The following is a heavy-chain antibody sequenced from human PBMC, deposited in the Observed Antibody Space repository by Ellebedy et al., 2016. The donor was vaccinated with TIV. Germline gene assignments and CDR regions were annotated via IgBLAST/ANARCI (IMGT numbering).Heavy chain of an antibody. D-gene: IGHD5-18*01. CDR1: GYTFTGYY. Sequence: ASVKVSCXASGYTFTGYYMHWVRQAPGQGLEWMGWINPNSGGTNYAQKFQGRVTMTRDTSISTAYMELSRLRSDDTAVYYCARVPDSYGYGMDVWGQGTTVTVSS. CDR3: ARVPDSYGYGMDV. CDR2: INPNSGGT. J-gene: IGHJ6*02. V-gene: IGHV1-2*02.